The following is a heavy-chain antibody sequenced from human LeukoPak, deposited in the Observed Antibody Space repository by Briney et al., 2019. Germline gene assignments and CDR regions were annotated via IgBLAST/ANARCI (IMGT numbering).Heavy chain of an antibody. CDR2: IRYDGGNK. CDR1: GFTFSSYG. CDR3: AKDAASIVGAKGLDY. D-gene: IGHD1-26*01. Sequence: PGGSLRLSCAASGFTFSSYGMHWVRQAPGKRLEWVAFIRYDGGNKYYADSVKGRFTIPRDNSKNTLYLQMNSLRAEDTAVYYCAKDAASIVGAKGLDYWGQGTLVTVSS. J-gene: IGHJ4*02. V-gene: IGHV3-30*02.